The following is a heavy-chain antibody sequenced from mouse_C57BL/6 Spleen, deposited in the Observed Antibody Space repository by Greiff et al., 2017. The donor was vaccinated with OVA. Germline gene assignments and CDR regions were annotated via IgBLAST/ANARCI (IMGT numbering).Heavy chain of an antibody. CDR3: ARDHYYGSSYDWYFDV. D-gene: IGHD1-1*01. V-gene: IGHV5-17*01. J-gene: IGHJ1*03. CDR2: ISSGSSTI. CDR1: GFTFSDYG. Sequence: EVMLVESGGGLVKPGGSLKLSCAASGFTFSDYGMHWVRQAPEKGLEWVAYISSGSSTIYYADTVKGRFTISRDNAKNTLFLQMTSLRSEDTAMYYGARDHYYGSSYDWYFDVWGTGTTVTVSS.